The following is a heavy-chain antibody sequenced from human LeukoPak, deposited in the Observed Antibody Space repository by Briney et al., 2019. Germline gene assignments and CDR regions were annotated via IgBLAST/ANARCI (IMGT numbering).Heavy chain of an antibody. CDR2: IKSKTDGGTT. D-gene: IGHD3-22*01. Sequence: PGGSLRLSCAASGFTFSNAWMSWVRQAPGKGLAWVGRIKSKTDGGTTDYAAPVKGRFTISRDDSKNTLYLQMNSLKTEDTAVYYCTTESYYYDSSGYYGTPDWGQGTLVTVSS. J-gene: IGHJ4*02. CDR3: TTESYYYDSSGYYGTPD. V-gene: IGHV3-15*01. CDR1: GFTFSNAW.